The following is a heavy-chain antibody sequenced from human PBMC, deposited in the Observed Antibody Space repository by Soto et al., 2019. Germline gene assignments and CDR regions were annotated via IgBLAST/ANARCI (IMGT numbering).Heavy chain of an antibody. Sequence: QVQLVESGGGVVQPGRSLRLSCAASGFTFSSYAMHWVRQAPGKGLEWVAVISYDGSNKYYADSVKGRFTISRDNSKNTLYLQMNSLRAEDTAVYYCARPKGGRIQLWTGPYYYYGMDVWGQGTTVTVSS. J-gene: IGHJ6*02. CDR2: ISYDGSNK. CDR1: GFTFSSYA. V-gene: IGHV3-30-3*01. D-gene: IGHD5-18*01. CDR3: ARPKGGRIQLWTGPYYYYGMDV.